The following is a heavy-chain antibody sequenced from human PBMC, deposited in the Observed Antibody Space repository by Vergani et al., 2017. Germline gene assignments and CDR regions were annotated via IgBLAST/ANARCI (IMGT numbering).Heavy chain of an antibody. CDR1: GFSLSNARMG. CDR3: AHRRSWGPERWGVTDAFDI. Sequence: QVTLKESGPVLVKPTETLTLTCTVSGFSLSNARMGVSWIRQPPGKALEWLAHIFSNDEKSYSTSLKSRLTISKDTSKSQVVLTMTNMDPVDTATYYCAHRRSWGPERWGVTDAFDIWGQGTMVTVSS. V-gene: IGHV2-26*01. CDR2: IFSNDEK. J-gene: IGHJ3*02. D-gene: IGHD5-24*01.